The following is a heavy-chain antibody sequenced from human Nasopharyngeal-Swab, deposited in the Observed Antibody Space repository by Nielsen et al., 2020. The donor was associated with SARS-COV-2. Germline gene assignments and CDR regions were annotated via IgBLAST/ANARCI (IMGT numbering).Heavy chain of an antibody. D-gene: IGHD3-10*01. J-gene: IGHJ1*01. CDR1: GFTFSSYG. V-gene: IGHV3-33*01. CDR3: ARDSWFGEFHGFFQH. CDR2: IWYDGSNK. Sequence: GGSLRLSCAASGFTFSSYGMHWVRQAPGKGLEWVAVIWYDGSNKYYADSVKGRFTISRDNSKNTLYLQMNSLRAEDTAVYYCARDSWFGEFHGFFQHWGQGTLVTVSS.